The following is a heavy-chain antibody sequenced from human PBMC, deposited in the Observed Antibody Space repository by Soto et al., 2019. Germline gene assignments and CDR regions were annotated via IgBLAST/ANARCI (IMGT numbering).Heavy chain of an antibody. CDR2: LYATGTT. D-gene: IGHD1-1*01. Sequence: SETLSLTCTVSGASIRGYYWSWIRKSAGKGLEWIGRLYATGTTDYNPSLKSRVMMSVDTSKKQFSLRLRSVTAADTAEYYCVRDGTKTLRDWFDPWGQGISVTVSS. CDR1: GASIRGYY. J-gene: IGHJ5*02. CDR3: VRDGTKTLRDWFDP. V-gene: IGHV4-4*07.